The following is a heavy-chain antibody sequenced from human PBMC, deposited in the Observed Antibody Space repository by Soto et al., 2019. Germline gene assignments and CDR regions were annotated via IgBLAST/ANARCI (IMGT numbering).Heavy chain of an antibody. CDR3: ASSLQQLVLVY. Sequence: QMQLVQSGAEVKKPGASEKISCKASGYTFTTYYIHWVRQAPGQGLEWMGIINPSGGTTSYAQEFQGRVTMTSDTSTSTVYMELSSLRSEDTAVYYCASSLQQLVLVYWGQGTLATVSS. CDR1: GYTFTTYY. J-gene: IGHJ4*02. D-gene: IGHD6-13*01. V-gene: IGHV1-46*01. CDR2: INPSGGTT.